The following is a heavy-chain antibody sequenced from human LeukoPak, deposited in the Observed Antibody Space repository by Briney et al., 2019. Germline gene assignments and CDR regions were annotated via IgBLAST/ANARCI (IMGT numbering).Heavy chain of an antibody. D-gene: IGHD4-17*01. CDR1: GFSFSGAW. Sequence: PGGSLRLSCAASGFSFSGAWMHWVRQAPGKGLVWVSIIKNDGSTIYADSVKGRFTITRDNAKNTIYLQMNSLREEDTAVYYCARDVPHGTRSIYGDPPVRWGQGTLVTVSS. CDR2: IKNDGST. V-gene: IGHV3-74*01. CDR3: ARDVPHGTRSIYGDPPVR. J-gene: IGHJ4*02.